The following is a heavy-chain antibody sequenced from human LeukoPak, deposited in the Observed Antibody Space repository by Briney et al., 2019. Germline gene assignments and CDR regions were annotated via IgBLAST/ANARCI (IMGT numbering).Heavy chain of an antibody. Sequence: PSETLSLTCTFSGGSIRSYYGSWIRHPPAKVREGRGDVYHGRSTNYNPSLKSRLTISVDTSKNQFSLKLSSVTAADTAVYYCARGADELRTVRHFDYWGQGTLVTVSS. CDR1: GGSIRSYY. D-gene: IGHD2-15*01. V-gene: IGHV4-59*13. CDR2: VYHGRST. CDR3: ARGADELRTVRHFDY. J-gene: IGHJ4*02.